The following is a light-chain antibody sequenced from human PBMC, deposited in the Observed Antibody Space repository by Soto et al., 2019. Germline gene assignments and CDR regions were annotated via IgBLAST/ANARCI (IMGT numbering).Light chain of an antibody. J-gene: IGKJ4*01. V-gene: IGKV1-13*02. CDR2: DVS. CDR3: QQFNTYPALT. Sequence: AIQLTQSPSSLSASVGDRVTITCRASQGISSALAWYQQKPGKSPNLLIYDVSSLESGVPSRFGGSGSGTDFTLTISSLQPEDFATYYCQQFNTYPALTFGGGTKVEIK. CDR1: QGISSA.